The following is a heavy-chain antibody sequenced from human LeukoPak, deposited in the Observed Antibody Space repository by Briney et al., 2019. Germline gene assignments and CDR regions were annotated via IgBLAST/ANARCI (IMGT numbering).Heavy chain of an antibody. V-gene: IGHV3-48*03. D-gene: IGHD3-10*01. Sequence: GGSLRLSCAASGFTFSSYEMNWVRQAPGKGLEWVSYISSSGSTIYYADSVKGRFTISRDNAKNSLFLQMNSLRAEDTAVYYCASYDYYASGRFNYWGQGTLVTVSS. CDR2: ISSSGSTI. J-gene: IGHJ4*02. CDR1: GFTFSSYE. CDR3: ASYDYYASGRFNY.